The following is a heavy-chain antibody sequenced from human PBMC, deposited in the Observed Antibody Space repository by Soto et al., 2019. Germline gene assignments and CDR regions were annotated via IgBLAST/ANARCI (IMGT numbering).Heavy chain of an antibody. V-gene: IGHV4-59*01. CDR2: TYYSGST. Sequence: SETLSLTCTVSGGSISSYYWSWIRQPPGKGLEWIGYTYYSGSTNYNPSLKSRVTMSVDTSRNQFSLKLNSVTAADTAVYYCARTYCSGDSCYPGGNWFDPWGQGTLVTVSS. J-gene: IGHJ5*02. D-gene: IGHD2-15*01. CDR1: GGSISSYY. CDR3: ARTYCSGDSCYPGGNWFDP.